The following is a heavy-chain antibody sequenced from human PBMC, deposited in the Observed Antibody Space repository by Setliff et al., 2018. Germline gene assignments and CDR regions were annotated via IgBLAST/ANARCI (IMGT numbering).Heavy chain of an antibody. Sequence: PSETLSLTCTVSGGSITSGSHYWSWVRQPPGKGLEWIGYVYTSGSTNYNPSLKSRVTISVDTSKNQFSLKLSSVTAADTAVYYCARSRGYKHDSSGYYYDHYYYYYMDVWGKGTPVTVSS. CDR3: ARSRGYKHDSSGYYYDHYYYYYMDV. D-gene: IGHD3-22*01. CDR2: VYTSGST. V-gene: IGHV4-61*01. CDR1: GGSITSGSHY. J-gene: IGHJ6*03.